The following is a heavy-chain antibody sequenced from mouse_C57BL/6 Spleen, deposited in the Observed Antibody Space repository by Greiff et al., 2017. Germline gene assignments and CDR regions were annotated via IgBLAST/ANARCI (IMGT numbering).Heavy chain of an antibody. CDR3: ARDDDYWFAY. Sequence: EVQLQESGPGLVQPSQSLSLTCSVTGYSITSGYYWNWIRQFPGNKLEWMGYISYDGSNNYNPSLKNRISITRDTSKNQFFLKLNSVTTEDTATYYCARDDDYWFAYWGQGTLVTVSA. CDR2: ISYDGSN. V-gene: IGHV3-6*01. D-gene: IGHD2-4*01. CDR1: GYSITSGYY. J-gene: IGHJ3*01.